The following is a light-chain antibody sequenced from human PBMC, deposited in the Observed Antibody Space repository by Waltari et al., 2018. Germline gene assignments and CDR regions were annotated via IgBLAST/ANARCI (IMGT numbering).Light chain of an antibody. V-gene: IGLV1-44*01. J-gene: IGLJ3*02. Sequence: QSVLTQSPSASGTPGQRVTISCSGSSSNIGDNVVNWYQQLPGKAPKLLIYRNEKRPAGVPGRFSASKAGTSASLAISGLQAEEEADYYCAAWDDRMNGHWVFGGGTKVTVL. CDR3: AAWDDRMNGHWV. CDR1: SSNIGDNV. CDR2: RNE.